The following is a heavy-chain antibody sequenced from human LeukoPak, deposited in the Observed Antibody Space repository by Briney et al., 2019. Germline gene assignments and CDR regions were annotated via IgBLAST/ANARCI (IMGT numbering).Heavy chain of an antibody. CDR2: IYNIGST. Sequence: PGGSLRLSCAASGFTVSSNYMNWVRQAPGKGLEWVSVIYNIGSTYYADSVKGRFTISRDNSKNTLYLQMNSLRAEDTAVYYCARDLYGVSHDYWGQGTLVTVSS. V-gene: IGHV3-53*01. D-gene: IGHD4-17*01. J-gene: IGHJ4*02. CDR3: ARDLYGVSHDY. CDR1: GFTVSSNY.